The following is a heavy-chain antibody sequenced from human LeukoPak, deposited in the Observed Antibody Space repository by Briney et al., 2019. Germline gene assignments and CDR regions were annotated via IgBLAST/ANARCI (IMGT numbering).Heavy chain of an antibody. CDR3: ARHGSSYSFDY. V-gene: IGHV4-59*08. CDR2: LYDSGST. Sequence: SETLSLTCTVPGDSISRYNWSWIRQPPGKGLEWIGLLYDSGSTNYNPSLKSRVTVSVDTSKNEFYLKLNSVTAAATAVYYCARHGSSYSFDYWGQGTLVTVSS. J-gene: IGHJ4*02. D-gene: IGHD6-13*01. CDR1: GDSISRYN.